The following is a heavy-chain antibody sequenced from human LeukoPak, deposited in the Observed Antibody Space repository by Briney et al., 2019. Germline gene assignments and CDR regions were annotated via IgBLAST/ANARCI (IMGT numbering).Heavy chain of an antibody. Sequence: GGSLRLSCAASGFTFSSYWMRWVRKAPGKGLEWVATIKQAGSKTHYVDSVTGRFTISRDTATNSLFLQMNSLRAADTAVYYCSKGGGYVRMDVWGQGTTVTVSS. J-gene: IGHJ6*02. V-gene: IGHV3-7*03. CDR1: GFTFSSYW. D-gene: IGHD5-12*01. CDR3: SKGGGYVRMDV. CDR2: IKQAGSKT.